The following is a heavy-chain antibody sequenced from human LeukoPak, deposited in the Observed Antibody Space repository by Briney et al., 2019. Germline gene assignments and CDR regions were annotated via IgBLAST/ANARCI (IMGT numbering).Heavy chain of an antibody. CDR1: GFTFSDSA. D-gene: IGHD2-8*01. Sequence: GGSLKLSCAASGFTFSDSAIHWVRQASGKGLEWVGRIRDKGYGHATAYAASVKGRFTLSRYDSKNTAYLQMTSLKTEDTALYYCTTPNEGNWFDPWGQGTLVTVSS. V-gene: IGHV3-73*01. CDR2: IRDKGYGHAT. J-gene: IGHJ5*02. CDR3: TTPNEGNWFDP.